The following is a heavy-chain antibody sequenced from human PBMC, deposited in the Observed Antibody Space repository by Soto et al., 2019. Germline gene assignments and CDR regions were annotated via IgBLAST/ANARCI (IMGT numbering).Heavy chain of an antibody. CDR2: IFYSGSTTY. D-gene: IGHD6-19*01. CDR3: ARVGSSGWSPDY. CDR1: GGSISGHY. J-gene: IGHJ4*02. V-gene: IGHV4-59*11. Sequence: SETLSLTCTVSGGSISGHYWIWIRQPPGEGMEWIGYIFYSGSTTYNNNPSLKSRVTISVDTSKNQFSLSLSSVTAADTAVYYCARVGSSGWSPDYWGQGTLVTVS.